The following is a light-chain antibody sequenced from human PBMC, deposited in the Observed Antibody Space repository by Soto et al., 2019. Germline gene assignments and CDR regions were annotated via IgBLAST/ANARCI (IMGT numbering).Light chain of an antibody. V-gene: IGLV2-14*01. CDR3: SSYPSSSTLVV. CDR2: DVS. CDR1: SSDVGGYNY. J-gene: IGLJ2*01. Sequence: QSALTQPASVSGSPGQSITISCTGTSSDVGGYNYVSWYQQHPGKAPKLMIYDVSNRPSGVSNRFSGSKSGNTASLTISGLQAEDEADYYCSSYPSSSTLVVFGGVTKLTVL.